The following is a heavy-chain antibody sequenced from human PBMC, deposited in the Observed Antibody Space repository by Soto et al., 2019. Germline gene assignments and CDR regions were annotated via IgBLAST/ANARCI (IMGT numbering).Heavy chain of an antibody. V-gene: IGHV3-30*04. Sequence: GGSLRLSCAASGFTFGSYAMYWVRQTPGKGLEYVAVISYDGKNEYYADSVKGRFTISRDNSKTTLFVQMNSLRAEDTAVYYCARGAGAYCRGDCPLDYWGQGTLVTVSS. CDR2: ISYDGKNE. D-gene: IGHD2-21*02. CDR3: ARGAGAYCRGDCPLDY. CDR1: GFTFGSYA. J-gene: IGHJ4*02.